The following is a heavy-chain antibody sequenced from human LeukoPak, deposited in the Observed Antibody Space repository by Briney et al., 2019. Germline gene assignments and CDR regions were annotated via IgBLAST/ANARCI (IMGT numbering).Heavy chain of an antibody. D-gene: IGHD3-22*01. CDR1: GFTFSSYS. J-gene: IGHJ4*02. CDR3: GRDPRDSAYSPLDY. V-gene: IGHV3-7*01. CDR2: IKQDGSET. Sequence: GGSLRLSCAASGFTFSSYSMNWVRQAPGKGLEWMANIKQDGSETYYVDSVKGRFTISRDNAKNSLYLQMNSLRVEDTAVYYCGRDPRDSAYSPLDYWGQGTLVTVSS.